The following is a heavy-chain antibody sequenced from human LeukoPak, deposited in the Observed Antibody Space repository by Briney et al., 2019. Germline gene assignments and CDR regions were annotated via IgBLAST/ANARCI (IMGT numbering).Heavy chain of an antibody. V-gene: IGHV4-59*11. CDR3: ARVTLSLGPFDY. D-gene: IGHD2/OR15-2a*01. CDR2: IYYSGST. CDR1: GASINSHY. Sequence: SETLSLTCTVSGASINSHYWSWIGHPPGKGLEWIAYIYYSGSTSYNPSFKSRVTMSVDTSKNQFSLRLKSVTAADTAVYYCARVTLSLGPFDYWGQGTLVTVSS. J-gene: IGHJ4*02.